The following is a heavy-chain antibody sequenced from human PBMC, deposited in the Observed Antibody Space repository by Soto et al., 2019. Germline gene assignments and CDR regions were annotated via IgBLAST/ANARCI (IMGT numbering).Heavy chain of an antibody. CDR2: IIPIFGTA. CDR1: GGTFSSYS. CDR3: ARDGGRHSGGMDY. D-gene: IGHD1-26*01. J-gene: IGHJ4*02. V-gene: IGHV1-69*01. Sequence: QVQLVQSGAEVKKPGSSVKVSCKASGGTFSSYSINWVRQAPGQGLEWMGEIIPIFGTANYAQKFQGRVTITADESTSTAYMELSRLRSEDTDVYYCARDGGRHSGGMDYWGQGTLVTVSS.